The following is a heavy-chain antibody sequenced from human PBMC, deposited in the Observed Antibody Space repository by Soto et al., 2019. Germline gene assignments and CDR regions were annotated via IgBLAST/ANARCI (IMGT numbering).Heavy chain of an antibody. D-gene: IGHD6-13*01. Sequence: QVQLVQSGAEVKKPGASVKVSCKASGYTFTSYYMHWVRQAPGQGLEWMGIINPSGGSTSYAQKFQGRVTMTRDTSTSTVYMELSSLRSEDTAVYYCAREMGIIAAAVNATPTPYDYWGQGTLVTVSS. CDR1: GYTFTSYY. J-gene: IGHJ4*02. CDR3: AREMGIIAAAVNATPTPYDY. CDR2: INPSGGST. V-gene: IGHV1-46*03.